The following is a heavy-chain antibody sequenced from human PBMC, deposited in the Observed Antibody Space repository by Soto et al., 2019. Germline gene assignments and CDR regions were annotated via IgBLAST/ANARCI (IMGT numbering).Heavy chain of an antibody. Sequence: SETLSLTCTVSGGSISSYYWSWIRQPPGKGLEWIGYIYYSGSTNYNPSLKSRVTISVDTSKNQFSLKLSSVTAADTAVYYCARLCSYGQTYYYYGMDVWAQGTTVTVSS. CDR1: GGSISSYY. J-gene: IGHJ6*02. CDR3: ARLCSYGQTYYYYGMDV. V-gene: IGHV4-59*01. D-gene: IGHD5-18*01. CDR2: IYYSGST.